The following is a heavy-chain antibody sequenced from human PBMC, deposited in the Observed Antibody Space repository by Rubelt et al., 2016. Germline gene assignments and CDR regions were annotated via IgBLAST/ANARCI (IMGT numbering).Heavy chain of an antibody. CDR3: VRDGLSSGIDH. V-gene: IGHV4-39*07. Sequence: VWIRQPPGKGLEWIGSIYYTGSTYYNPSLKSRVTISADTSKNQFSLKLTSVTAADPAVYYCVRDGLSSGIDHWGQGTLVTVSS. J-gene: IGHJ4*02. CDR2: IYYTGST. D-gene: IGHD3-10*01.